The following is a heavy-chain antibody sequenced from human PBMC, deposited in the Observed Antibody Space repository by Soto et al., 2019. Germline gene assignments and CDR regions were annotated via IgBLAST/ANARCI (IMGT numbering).Heavy chain of an antibody. V-gene: IGHV3-74*01. Sequence: GGSMRLSCAASGFTFSSYWVHWVRQAPGKGLVWVSRINSDGSSTSYADSVKGRFTISRDNAKNTLYLQMNSLRAEDTAVYYCARVTAAAGIDYWGQGTLVTVSS. CDR2: INSDGSST. D-gene: IGHD6-13*01. CDR1: GFTFSSYW. J-gene: IGHJ4*02. CDR3: ARVTAAAGIDY.